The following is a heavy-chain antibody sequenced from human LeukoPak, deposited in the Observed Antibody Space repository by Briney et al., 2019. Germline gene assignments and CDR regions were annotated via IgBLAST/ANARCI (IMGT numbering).Heavy chain of an antibody. Sequence: GGSLRLSCAASGFTFSSFWMNWVRQAPGKGLEWVANIKQDGSQKNYVASVKGRFTISRHNAENSLYLQMNSLRAEDAALYYCARGDVAASPWGRGTLVTVSS. D-gene: IGHD6-6*01. CDR3: ARGDVAASP. CDR1: GFTFSSFW. J-gene: IGHJ5*02. V-gene: IGHV3-7*01. CDR2: IKQDGSQK.